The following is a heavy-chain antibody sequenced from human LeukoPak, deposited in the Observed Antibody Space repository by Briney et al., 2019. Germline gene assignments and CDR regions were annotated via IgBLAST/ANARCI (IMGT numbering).Heavy chain of an antibody. V-gene: IGHV1-8*01. J-gene: IGHJ6*02. Sequence: GASVKVSCKASGYTFTSYDINWVRQATGQGLEWMGWMNPNSGNTGYAQKFQGRVTMTRNTPISTAYMELSSLRSEDTAVYYCARYVLRSRYQEATPYYYYGMDVWGQGTTVTVSS. CDR3: ARYVLRSRYQEATPYYYYGMDV. CDR2: MNPNSGNT. CDR1: GYTFTSYD. D-gene: IGHD3-9*01.